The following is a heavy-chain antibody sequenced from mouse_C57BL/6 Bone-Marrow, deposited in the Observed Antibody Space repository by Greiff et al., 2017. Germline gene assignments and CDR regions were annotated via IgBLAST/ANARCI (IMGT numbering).Heavy chain of an antibody. CDR3: ARRGDALDYFDY. Sequence: EVQGVESGGGLVKPGGSLKLSCAASGFTFSDYGMHWVRQAPVKGLEWVAYISSGSSTIYYADTVKGRFTISRDNAKNTLFLQMTSLRSGDAAMYDCARRGDALDYFDYWGRGTALTVSS. CDR2: ISSGSSTI. CDR1: GFTFSDYG. V-gene: IGHV5-17*01. D-gene: IGHD3-3*01. J-gene: IGHJ2*01.